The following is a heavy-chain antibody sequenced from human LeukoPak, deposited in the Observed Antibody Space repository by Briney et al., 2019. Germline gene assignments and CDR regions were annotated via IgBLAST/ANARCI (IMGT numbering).Heavy chain of an antibody. CDR2: IFYSGST. D-gene: IGHD2-2*01. J-gene: IGHJ6*03. V-gene: IGHV4-59*08. CDR3: ARLSVVPAAMQFYYYYHMGV. Sequence: PSETLSLTCTVSGGSISSYYWSWIRQPPGKGLEWIGYIFYSGSTNYNPSLKSRVTISVDTSKNQFSLKLSSVTAADTAVYYCARLSVVPAAMQFYYYYHMGVWGKGTTVTVSS. CDR1: GGSISSYY.